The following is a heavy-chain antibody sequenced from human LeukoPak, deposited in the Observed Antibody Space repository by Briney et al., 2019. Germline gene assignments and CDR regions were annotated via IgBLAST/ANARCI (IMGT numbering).Heavy chain of an antibody. D-gene: IGHD3/OR15-3a*01. CDR3: TRAVAADDFSPGY. V-gene: IGHV3-74*01. CDR2: IHSDGITT. CDR1: GFTFSSYW. Sequence: GGSLRLSCAASGFTFSSYWMHWVRQAPGRGLVWVSRIHSDGITTNYADSVKGRFTISRDNAKNSVYLQMNSLRAEDTAVYYCTRAVAADDFSPGYWGQGTLLTVSS. J-gene: IGHJ4*02.